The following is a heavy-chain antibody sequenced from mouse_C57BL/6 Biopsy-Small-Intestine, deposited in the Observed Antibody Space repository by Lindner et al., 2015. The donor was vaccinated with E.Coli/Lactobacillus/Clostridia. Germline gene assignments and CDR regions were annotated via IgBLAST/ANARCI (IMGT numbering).Heavy chain of an antibody. CDR2: IYPGDGDT. Sequence: VQLQESGPELVKPGASVKISCKASGYAFSSSWMNWVKQRPGKGLEWIGRIYPGDGDTNYNGKFKSKATLTADKSSSTAYMQLSSLTSEDSAVYFCARYYYGSSNYAMDYWGQGTSVTVSS. CDR1: GYAFSSSW. J-gene: IGHJ4*01. V-gene: IGHV1-82*01. CDR3: ARYYYGSSNYAMDY. D-gene: IGHD1-1*01.